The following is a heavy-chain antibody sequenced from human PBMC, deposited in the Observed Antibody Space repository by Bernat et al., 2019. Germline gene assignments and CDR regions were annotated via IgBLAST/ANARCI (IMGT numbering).Heavy chain of an antibody. CDR1: GGTFSSYS. Sequence: QVQLVQSGAEVKKPGSSVKVSCKASGGTFSSYSISWVRQASGQGLEWMGRIIPIFGTANYAQKFQGRGTITADRSTSTAYMELSSLGAEDTAVYYCARVSSSWPPNWFDPWGQGTLVTVSS. V-gene: IGHV1-69*06. CDR3: ARVSSSWPPNWFDP. D-gene: IGHD6-13*01. J-gene: IGHJ5*02. CDR2: IIPIFGTA.